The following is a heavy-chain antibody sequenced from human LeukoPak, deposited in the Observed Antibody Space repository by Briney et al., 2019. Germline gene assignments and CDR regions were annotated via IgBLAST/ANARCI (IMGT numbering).Heavy chain of an antibody. CDR3: ATDLWVAGTSSVY. D-gene: IGHD6-19*01. CDR1: GYTLAELS. V-gene: IGHV1-24*01. Sequence: ASVKVSFKVSGYTLAELSMHWVRQAPGKGLECMGGFDPEDGETIYAQKFQGRVTMTEDTSTDTAYMELSSLRSEDTAVYYCATDLWVAGTSSVYWGQGTLVTVSS. J-gene: IGHJ4*02. CDR2: FDPEDGET.